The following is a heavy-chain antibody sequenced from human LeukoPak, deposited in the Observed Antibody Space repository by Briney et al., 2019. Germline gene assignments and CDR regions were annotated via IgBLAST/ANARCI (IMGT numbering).Heavy chain of an antibody. Sequence: GGSLRLSCAASGFTFSRYAMHWVRQAPGKGLEWVAVISYDGSNKYYADSVKGRFTISRDNSKNTLYLQMNSLRAEDTAVYYCAREPITSDGGYFDYWGQGTLVTVSS. V-gene: IGHV3-30-3*01. D-gene: IGHD1-14*01. CDR3: AREPITSDGGYFDY. CDR2: ISYDGSNK. CDR1: GFTFSRYA. J-gene: IGHJ4*02.